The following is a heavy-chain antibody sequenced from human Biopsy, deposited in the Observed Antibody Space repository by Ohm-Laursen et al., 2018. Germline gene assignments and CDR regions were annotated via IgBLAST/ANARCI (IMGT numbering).Heavy chain of an antibody. CDR3: AKCMTGGSNYYFHH. V-gene: IGHV3-23*01. J-gene: IGHJ4*02. CDR2: ISGSGGRT. D-gene: IGHD2-8*01. CDR1: GFTFSNYA. Sequence: SLRLSCAASGFTFSNYAMSWVRQAPGKGLEWVSGISGSGGRTCYAESMKGRFTISRDNSKKTVYLQMNSLRGEDTAAYYCAKCMTGGSNYYFHHCGQGTLVTVSS.